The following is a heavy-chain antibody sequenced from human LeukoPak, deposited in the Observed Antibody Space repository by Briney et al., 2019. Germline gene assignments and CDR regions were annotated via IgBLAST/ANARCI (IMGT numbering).Heavy chain of an antibody. Sequence: LRLSCAVSGFIFSRNNMNWVRQPPGKGLEWIGYIYYSGSTYYNPSLKSRVTISVDTSKNQFSLKLSSVTAADTAVYYCARVRSYYDSSGYNDYWGQGTLVTVSS. J-gene: IGHJ4*02. D-gene: IGHD3-22*01. CDR1: GFIFSRNN. CDR3: ARVRSYYDSSGYNDY. V-gene: IGHV4-30-4*08. CDR2: IYYSGST.